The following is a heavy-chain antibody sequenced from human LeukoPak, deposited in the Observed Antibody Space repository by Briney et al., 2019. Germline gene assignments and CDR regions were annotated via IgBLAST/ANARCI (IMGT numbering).Heavy chain of an antibody. D-gene: IGHD3-9*01. CDR3: ARLPPLLRYFDWIISDYYGMDV. J-gene: IGHJ6*02. CDR1: GGSISSYY. Sequence: SETLSLTCTVSGGSISSYYWSWIRQPPGKGLEWIGYIYYSGSTNYNPSLKSRVTISVDTSKNQFSLKLSSVTAADTAVYYCARLPPLLRYFDWIISDYYGMDVWGQGTTVTVPS. CDR2: IYYSGST. V-gene: IGHV4-59*08.